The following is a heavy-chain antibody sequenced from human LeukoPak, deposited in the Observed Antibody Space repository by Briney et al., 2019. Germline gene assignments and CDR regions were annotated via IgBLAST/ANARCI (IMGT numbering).Heavy chain of an antibody. CDR2: ISSRGSTI. D-gene: IGHD2-15*01. Sequence: GGSLRLSCAASGFTFSTYEMNWVRQAPGKALEWVSYISSRGSTIYYADSVKGRFTISRDNAKNSLYLQMNSLRAEDTAVYYCARDTRLDYWGQGTLDTVSS. CDR3: ARDTRLDY. CDR1: GFTFSTYE. V-gene: IGHV3-48*03. J-gene: IGHJ4*02.